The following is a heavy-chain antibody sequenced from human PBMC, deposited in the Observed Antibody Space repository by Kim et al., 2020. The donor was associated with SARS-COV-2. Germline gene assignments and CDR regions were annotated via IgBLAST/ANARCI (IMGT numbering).Heavy chain of an antibody. D-gene: IGHD3-3*01. CDR3: AKEDKVPYGFWSGYWYYFDY. J-gene: IGHJ4*02. Sequence: RFTISRDNSKNTLYLQMNSLRAEDTAVYYCAKEDKVPYGFWSGYWYYFDYWGQGTLVTVSS. V-gene: IGHV3-30*02.